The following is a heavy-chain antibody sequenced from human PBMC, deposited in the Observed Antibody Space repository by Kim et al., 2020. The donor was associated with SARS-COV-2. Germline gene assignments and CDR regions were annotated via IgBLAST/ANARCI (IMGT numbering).Heavy chain of an antibody. Sequence: SETLSLTCTVSGGSISSGDYYWSWIRQPPGKGLEWIGYIYYTGSSHYNPSLNSRVTISIDTSKNQLSLKLSSVTAADTAVYYCARGPPIGGGDCYSTCGQETLVTVSS. D-gene: IGHD2-21*02. J-gene: IGHJ5*02. CDR3: ARGPPIGGGDCYST. V-gene: IGHV4-30-4*01. CDR1: GGSISSGDYY. CDR2: IYYTGSS.